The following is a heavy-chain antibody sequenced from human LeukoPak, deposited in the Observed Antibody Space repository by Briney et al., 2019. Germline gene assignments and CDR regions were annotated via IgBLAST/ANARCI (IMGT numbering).Heavy chain of an antibody. V-gene: IGHV1-69*13. Sequence: SVKVSCKASGGTFSSYAINWVRQAPGQGLEWMGGIIPIFGTANYAQKFQGRVTITADESTSTAYMELSSLRSEDTAVYYCARAPYYYDSSGYYAPSLSYFDYWGQGTLVTVSS. J-gene: IGHJ4*02. CDR1: GGTFSSYA. D-gene: IGHD3-22*01. CDR3: ARAPYYYDSSGYYAPSLSYFDY. CDR2: IIPIFGTA.